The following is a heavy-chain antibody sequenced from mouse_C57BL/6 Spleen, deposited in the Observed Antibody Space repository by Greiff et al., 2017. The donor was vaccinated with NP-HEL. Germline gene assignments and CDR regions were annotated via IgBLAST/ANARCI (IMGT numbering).Heavy chain of an antibody. CDR3: ARGDYDYDAGFAY. CDR2: ISDGGSYT. D-gene: IGHD2-4*01. CDR1: GFTFSSYA. J-gene: IGHJ3*01. V-gene: IGHV5-4*01. Sequence: EVQVVESGGGLVKPGGSLKLSCAASGFTFSSYAMSWVRQTPEKRLEWVATISDGGSYTYYPDNVKGRFTISRDNAKNNLYLQMSHLTSEDTAMYYCARGDYDYDAGFAYWGQGTLVTVSA.